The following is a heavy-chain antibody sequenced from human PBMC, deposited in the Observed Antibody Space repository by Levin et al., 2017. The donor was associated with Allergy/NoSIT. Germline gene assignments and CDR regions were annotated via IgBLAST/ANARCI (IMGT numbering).Heavy chain of an antibody. CDR2: IHHRGTT. Sequence: KTSETLSLTCAVSGASISAGNWWSWLRQTPGKGLEWLGEIHHRGTTTYNPSLSSRVSMSLDKSQNQISLELTSVTAADTAIYYCARDNFYGSGRQLDLWGQGTLVTVSS. CDR1: GASISAGNW. CDR3: ARDNFYGSGRQLDL. D-gene: IGHD3-10*01. J-gene: IGHJ5*02. V-gene: IGHV4-4*02.